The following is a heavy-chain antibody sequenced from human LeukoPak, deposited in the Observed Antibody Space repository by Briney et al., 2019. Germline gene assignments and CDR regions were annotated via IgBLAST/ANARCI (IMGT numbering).Heavy chain of an antibody. CDR3: AKGVTVTTNYFDY. V-gene: IGHV3-43*02. Sequence: PGGSLRLSCTASGFTFDDYAMHWARQAPGKGLEWVSLISGDGVSTYYADSVKGRFTISRDNSKNSLYLQMNSLRTEDTALYYCAKGVTVTTNYFDYWGQGTLVTVSS. CDR1: GFTFDDYA. D-gene: IGHD4-17*01. J-gene: IGHJ4*02. CDR2: ISGDGVST.